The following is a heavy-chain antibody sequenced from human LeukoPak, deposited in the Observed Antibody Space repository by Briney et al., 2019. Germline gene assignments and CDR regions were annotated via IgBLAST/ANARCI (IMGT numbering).Heavy chain of an antibody. Sequence: SETLSLTCTVSGGSISSYYWSWIRQPPGKGLEWIGYIYSSGSTNYNPSLKSRVTISVDTSKNQFSLKLSSVTAADTAVYYCARVDEGGYYYYGMDVWGQGTTVTVSS. CDR3: ARVDEGGYYYYGMDV. CDR1: GGSISSYY. D-gene: IGHD3-16*01. CDR2: IYSSGST. V-gene: IGHV4-59*01. J-gene: IGHJ6*02.